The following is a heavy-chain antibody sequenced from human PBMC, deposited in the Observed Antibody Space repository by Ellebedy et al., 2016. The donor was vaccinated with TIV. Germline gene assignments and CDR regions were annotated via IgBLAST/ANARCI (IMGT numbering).Heavy chain of an antibody. CDR3: ARSLDTAMANYDY. CDR1: GGSFSGYY. V-gene: IGHV4-34*01. D-gene: IGHD5-18*01. Sequence: MPSETLSLTCAVYGGSFSGYYWSWIRQPPGKGLEWIGEINHSGSTNYNPSLTSRVTISVDTSKNQFSLKLSSVTAADTAVYYCARSLDTAMANYDYWGQGTLVTVSS. CDR2: INHSGST. J-gene: IGHJ4*02.